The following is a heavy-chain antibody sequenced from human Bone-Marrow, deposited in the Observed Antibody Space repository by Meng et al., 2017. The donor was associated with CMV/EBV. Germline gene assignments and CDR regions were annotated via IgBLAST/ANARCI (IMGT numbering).Heavy chain of an antibody. CDR3: ARVCWGACSSTSCYTGGGAYYYGMDV. J-gene: IGHJ6*02. D-gene: IGHD2-2*02. CDR2: IYYSGST. Sequence: SETLSLTCTVSGGSISSSSYYWGWIRQPPGKGLEWIGSIYYSGSTYYNPSLKSRVTISVDTSKNQFSLKLSSVTAADTAVYYCARVCWGACSSTSCYTGGGAYYYGMDVWGQGTTITVSS. CDR1: GGSISSSSYY. V-gene: IGHV4-39*07.